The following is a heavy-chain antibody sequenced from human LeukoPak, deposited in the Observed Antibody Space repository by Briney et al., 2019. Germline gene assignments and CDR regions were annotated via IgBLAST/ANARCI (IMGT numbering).Heavy chain of an antibody. V-gene: IGHV1-3*01. CDR3: ARVWGSYRYPDY. Sequence: ASVKVSCKASGGTFSSYAISWVRQAPGQRLEWMGWINAGNGNTKYSQKFQGRVTITRDTSASTAYMELSSLRSEDTAVYYCARVWGSYRYPDYWGQGTLVTVSS. D-gene: IGHD3-16*02. J-gene: IGHJ4*02. CDR2: INAGNGNT. CDR1: GGTFSSYA.